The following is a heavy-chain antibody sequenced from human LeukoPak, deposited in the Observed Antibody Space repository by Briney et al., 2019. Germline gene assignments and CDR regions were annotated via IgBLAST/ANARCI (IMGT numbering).Heavy chain of an antibody. Sequence: SETLSLTCAVYGGSFSGYYWSWIRQPPGKGLEWIGEINHSGSTNYNPSLKSRVTISVDTSKNQFSLKLSSVTAADTAVYYCARRGATIGSWGQGTLVTVSS. CDR2: INHSGST. CDR1: GGSFSGYY. J-gene: IGHJ5*02. CDR3: ARRGATIGS. V-gene: IGHV4-34*01. D-gene: IGHD5-12*01.